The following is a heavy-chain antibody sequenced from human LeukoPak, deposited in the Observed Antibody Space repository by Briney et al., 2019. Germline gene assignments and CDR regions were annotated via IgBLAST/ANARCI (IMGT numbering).Heavy chain of an antibody. Sequence: GGSLRLSCAASGFTFSSYAMSWVRQAPGKGLEWVSAISGSGGSTYYADSVKGRFTISRDNSKNTLNLQMNSLRGEDTAVFYCARSRIAVAGTWYSDLWGRGTLVTVSS. D-gene: IGHD6-19*01. CDR3: ARSRIAVAGTWYSDL. CDR1: GFTFSSYA. V-gene: IGHV3-23*01. J-gene: IGHJ2*01. CDR2: ISGSGGST.